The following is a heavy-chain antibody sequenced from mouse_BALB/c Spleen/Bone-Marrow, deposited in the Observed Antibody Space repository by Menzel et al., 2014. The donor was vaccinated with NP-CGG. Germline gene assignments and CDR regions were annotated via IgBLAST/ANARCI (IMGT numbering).Heavy chain of an antibody. CDR3: ARRGNWDGRAAMDY. D-gene: IGHD4-1*01. Sequence: EVKLMESGGDLVKPGGSLKLSCAASGFTFSSYGMSRVRQTPDKRLEWVATINSGGVNTYYIDSVKGRFTISRDSAKNTLYLQMSSLKSEDTAMYHCARRGNWDGRAAMDYWGQGTSVTVSS. V-gene: IGHV5-6*02. J-gene: IGHJ4*01. CDR1: GFTFSSYG. CDR2: INSGGVNT.